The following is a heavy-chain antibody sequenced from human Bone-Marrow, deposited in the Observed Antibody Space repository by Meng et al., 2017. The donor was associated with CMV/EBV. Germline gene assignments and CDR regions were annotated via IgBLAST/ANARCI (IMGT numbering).Heavy chain of an antibody. V-gene: IGHV3-23*01. D-gene: IGHD2-2*01. Sequence: SCAASGFTFSSYAMSWVRQAPGKGLEWVSAISGSGGSTYYADSVKGRFTISRDNSKNTLYLQMNSLRAEDTAVYYCAKVSIVVVPAAQSGDDYWGQGTLVTVSS. J-gene: IGHJ4*02. CDR3: AKVSIVVVPAAQSGDDY. CDR2: ISGSGGST. CDR1: GFTFSSYA.